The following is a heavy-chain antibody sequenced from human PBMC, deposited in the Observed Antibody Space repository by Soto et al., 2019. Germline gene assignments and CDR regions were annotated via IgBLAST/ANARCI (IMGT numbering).Heavy chain of an antibody. CDR1: GFTFDDYA. J-gene: IGHJ3*02. V-gene: IGHV3-9*01. CDR2: ISWNSGSI. CDR3: AKSMASSGYYHGDFDI. Sequence: LRLSCAASGFTFDDYAMHWVRQAPGKGLEWVSGISWNSGSIGYADSVKGRFTISRDNAKNSLYLQMNSLRAEDTALYYCAKSMASSGYYHGDFDIWGQGTMVTVSS. D-gene: IGHD3-22*01.